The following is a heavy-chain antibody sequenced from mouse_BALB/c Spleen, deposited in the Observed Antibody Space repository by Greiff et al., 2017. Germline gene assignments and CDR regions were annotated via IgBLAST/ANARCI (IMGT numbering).Heavy chain of an antibody. CDR1: GFSLTSYG. Sequence: QVQLQQSGPSLVQPSQSLSITCTVSGFSLTSYGVHWVRQSPGKGLEWLGVIWRGGSTDYNAAYMSRLSITKDNSKSQVFFKMNSLQADDTAIYYCAKNDDYGGGAWFAYWGQGTLVTVSA. CDR2: IWRGGST. J-gene: IGHJ3*01. CDR3: AKNDDYGGGAWFAY. V-gene: IGHV2-5-1*01. D-gene: IGHD2-4*01.